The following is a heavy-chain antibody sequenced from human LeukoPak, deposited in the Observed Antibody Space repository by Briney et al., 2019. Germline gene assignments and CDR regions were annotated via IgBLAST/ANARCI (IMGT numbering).Heavy chain of an antibody. Sequence: GGSLRLSCAASGFTFSSYWMHWVRQAPGKGLEWVAVISYDGSNKYYADSVKGRFTISRDNSKNTLYLQMNSLRAEDTAVYYCARASPEDSSVIVVWGQGTMVTVSS. CDR1: GFTFSSYW. V-gene: IGHV3-30-3*01. J-gene: IGHJ3*01. CDR2: ISYDGSNK. D-gene: IGHD3-22*01. CDR3: ARASPEDSSVIVV.